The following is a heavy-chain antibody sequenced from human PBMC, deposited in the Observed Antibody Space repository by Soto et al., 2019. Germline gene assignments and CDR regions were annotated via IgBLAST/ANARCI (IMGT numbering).Heavy chain of an antibody. CDR3: ATGRITMVRGAINGFQH. D-gene: IGHD3-10*01. V-gene: IGHV1-3*01. Sequence: ASVKVSCKASGYTFTSYAMHWVRQAPGQRLEWMGWINAGNGNTKYSQKFQGRVTITRDTSASTAYMELSSLRSEDTAVYYCATGRITMVRGAINGFQHWGQGTLVTVSS. J-gene: IGHJ1*01. CDR1: GYTFTSYA. CDR2: INAGNGNT.